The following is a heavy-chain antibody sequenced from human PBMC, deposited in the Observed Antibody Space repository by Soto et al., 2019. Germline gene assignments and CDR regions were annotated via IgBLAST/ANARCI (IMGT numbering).Heavy chain of an antibody. J-gene: IGHJ4*02. CDR3: AKGWELIVGVNF. CDR2: INPKSGDT. Sequence: QVQLVQSGAEVKKPGASVQVSCKASGYTFTGYYMHWVRQAPGQGLEWMGWINPKSGDTNYAQKFQGRVAMTRDTSISTAYMELSRLQSDDTAVYYCAKGWELIVGVNFWGQGTLVTVSS. V-gene: IGHV1-2*02. D-gene: IGHD1-26*01. CDR1: GYTFTGYY.